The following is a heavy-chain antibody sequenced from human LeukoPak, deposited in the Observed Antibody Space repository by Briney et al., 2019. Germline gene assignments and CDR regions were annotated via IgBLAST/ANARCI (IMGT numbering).Heavy chain of an antibody. V-gene: IGHV3-21*01. Sequence: PGGSLRLSCAASGFTFSLYSMNWVRQAPGKGLEWVSSISSSSTYIFYADSVKGRFTISRDNAKDSLYLQMNSLRAEDTGVYYCAKVNYDILTGYYNVTWGQGTLVTASS. D-gene: IGHD3-9*01. CDR2: ISSSSTYI. CDR3: AKVNYDILTGYYNVT. J-gene: IGHJ5*02. CDR1: GFTFSLYS.